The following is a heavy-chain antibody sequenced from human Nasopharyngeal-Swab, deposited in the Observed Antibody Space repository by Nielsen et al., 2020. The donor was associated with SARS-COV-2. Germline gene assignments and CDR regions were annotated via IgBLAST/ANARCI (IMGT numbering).Heavy chain of an antibody. J-gene: IGHJ4*02. CDR2: IIPILGIA. CDR3: AREIMITFGGVIVESFAYFDY. D-gene: IGHD3-16*02. CDR1: GCTFSSYA. Sequence: SVKVSCKASGCTFSSYAISWVRQAPGQGLEWMGRIIPILGIANYAQKFQGRVTITADKSTSTAYMELSSLRSEDTAVYYCAREIMITFGGVIVESFAYFDYWGQGTLVTVSS. V-gene: IGHV1-69*04.